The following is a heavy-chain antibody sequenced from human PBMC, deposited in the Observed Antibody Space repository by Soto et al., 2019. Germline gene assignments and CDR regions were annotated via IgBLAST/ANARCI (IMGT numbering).Heavy chain of an antibody. CDR2: IHHSGRT. D-gene: IGHD7-27*01. J-gene: IGHJ4*02. CDR1: GASTYTNDW. Sequence: PSETLSLTCAISGASTYTNDWWIWLRQPPGKGLEWIAEIHHSGRTNYNASFVGRASMSVDNSKNQFSLNLRSVTAADTAIYYCARAKLRNVWAFDYWGQGALVTVSS. V-gene: IGHV4-4*02. CDR3: ARAKLRNVWAFDY.